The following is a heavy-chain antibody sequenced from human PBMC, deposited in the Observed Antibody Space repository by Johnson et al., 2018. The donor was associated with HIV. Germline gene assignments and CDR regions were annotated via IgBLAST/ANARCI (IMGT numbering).Heavy chain of an antibody. Sequence: VQLVESGGGLVQPGGSLRLSCAASGFTFSSYWMSWVRQAPGKGLEWVANIKQDGSEKYYVDTVKGRWTIARDKAKKSLYLQMNSLRAEDTAVYYCAKAIYTSGWSYDAFDIWGQGTKVTVSS. CDR2: IKQDGSEK. V-gene: IGHV3-7*01. CDR1: GFTFSSYW. D-gene: IGHD6-19*01. CDR3: AKAIYTSGWSYDAFDI. J-gene: IGHJ3*02.